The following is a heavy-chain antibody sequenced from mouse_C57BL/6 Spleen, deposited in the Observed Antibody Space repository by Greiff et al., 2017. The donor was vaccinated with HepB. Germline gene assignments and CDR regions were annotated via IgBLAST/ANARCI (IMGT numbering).Heavy chain of an antibody. Sequence: EVKLVESGGGLVQSGRSLRLSCATSGFTFSDFYMEWVRQAPGKGLEWIAASRNKANDYTTEYSASVKGRFIVSRDTSQSSLYLQMDALRAEDTAIYYCARDGAMDYWGQGTSVTVSS. J-gene: IGHJ4*01. CDR2: SRNKANDYTT. V-gene: IGHV7-1*01. CDR3: ARDGAMDY. CDR1: GFTFSDFY.